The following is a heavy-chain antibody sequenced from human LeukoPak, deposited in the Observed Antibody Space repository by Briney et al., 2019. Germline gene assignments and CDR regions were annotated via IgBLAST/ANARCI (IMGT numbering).Heavy chain of an antibody. J-gene: IGHJ6*02. CDR1: GFTFSSYA. CDR3: AKDSVGGLTVTPHTIYYYYYGMDV. D-gene: IGHD4-11*01. CDR2: ISYDGSNK. Sequence: GRSLRLSCAASGFTFSSYAMHWVRQAPGKGLEWVAVISYDGSNKYYADSVKGRFTISRDNSKNTLYLHMNSLRAEDTAVYYCAKDSVGGLTVTPHTIYYYYYGMDVWGQGTTVTVSS. V-gene: IGHV3-30-3*01.